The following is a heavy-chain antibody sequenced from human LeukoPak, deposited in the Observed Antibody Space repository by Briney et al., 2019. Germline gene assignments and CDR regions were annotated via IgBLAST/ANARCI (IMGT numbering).Heavy chain of an antibody. D-gene: IGHD3/OR15-3a*01. CDR3: AKGDWLLFDY. Sequence: GGSLRLSCAASGFTVSNSYLAWVRLAPGKGLEWVSVIYAGGTTYYPGSVKGRFTISRDKSNNTLYLQMNSLRADDTAVYYCAKGDWLLFDYWGQGTLVTVSS. CDR2: IYAGGTT. CDR1: GFTVSNSY. V-gene: IGHV3-53*01. J-gene: IGHJ4*02.